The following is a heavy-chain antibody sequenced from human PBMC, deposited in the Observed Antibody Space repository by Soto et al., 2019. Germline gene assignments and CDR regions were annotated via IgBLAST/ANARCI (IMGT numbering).Heavy chain of an antibody. Sequence: QVLLVKSGAEVKNPGASVKVSCKASGYNFTSYYMHWVRQDPGQGLEWMGIITPSGGSTSYAQKFQVRVTMTRDTSTSTVNMDLTSLRSEDTAVYYAARGGFTSYGIAVWGQGTTVTVS. D-gene: IGHD3-3*01. J-gene: IGHJ6*02. V-gene: IGHV1-46*01. CDR1: GYNFTSYY. CDR3: ARGGFTSYGIAV. CDR2: ITPSGGST.